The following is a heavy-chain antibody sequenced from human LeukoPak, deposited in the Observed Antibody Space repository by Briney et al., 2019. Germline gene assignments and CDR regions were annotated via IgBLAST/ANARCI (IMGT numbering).Heavy chain of an antibody. V-gene: IGHV3-23*01. J-gene: IGHJ3*02. CDR2: ISGSGDYT. Sequence: PGGSMRLFCAASGFTFSNYAMSWVRQAPGKGLEWVSGISGSGDYTYYADSLKGRFTISRDNSKNTLYLQMNSLRAEDTALYYCAKDLTYYYGLGSSTNAFDIRGQGTMVTVSS. CDR3: AKDLTYYYGLGSSTNAFDI. D-gene: IGHD3-10*01. CDR1: GFTFSNYA.